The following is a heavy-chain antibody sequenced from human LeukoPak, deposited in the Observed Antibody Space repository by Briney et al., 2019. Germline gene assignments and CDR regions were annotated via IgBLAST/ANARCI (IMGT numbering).Heavy chain of an antibody. Sequence: SVKVSCKASGGTFSSYAISWVRQAPGQRLEWMGGIIPIFGTANYAQKFQGRVTITADESTSTAYMELSSLRSEDTAVYYCARDGIVGATGYFDYWGQGTLVTVSS. CDR3: ARDGIVGATGYFDY. J-gene: IGHJ4*02. CDR2: IIPIFGTA. V-gene: IGHV1-69*01. D-gene: IGHD1-26*01. CDR1: GGTFSSYA.